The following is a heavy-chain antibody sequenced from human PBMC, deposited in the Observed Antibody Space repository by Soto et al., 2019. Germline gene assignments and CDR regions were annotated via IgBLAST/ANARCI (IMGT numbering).Heavy chain of an antibody. V-gene: IGHV4-61*01. D-gene: IGHD1-26*01. J-gene: IGHJ6*02. CDR2: IYYSGST. CDR1: GGSVSSGSYY. CDR3: ARDLSLDV. Sequence: QVQLQESGPGLVKPSETLSLTCTVSGGSVSSGSYYWSWIRQPPGKGLEWIGYIYYSGSTNYNPALKSRITISLDRSKNQFPLKLSSVIAADTAVYYCARDLSLDVWGQGTTVTVSS.